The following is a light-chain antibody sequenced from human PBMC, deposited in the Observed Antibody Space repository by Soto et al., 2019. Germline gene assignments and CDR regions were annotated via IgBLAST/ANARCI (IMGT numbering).Light chain of an antibody. J-gene: IGKJ2*01. CDR2: AAS. CDR3: QQSYSAPFT. CDR1: ESISSY. V-gene: IGKV1-39*01. Sequence: DIQMTQSPSTLSGFVGDRVVITCRASESISSYLNWYQQKPGKAPKLLIYAASILQSGVPSRFSGRGSGTDFSLTITSLQPEDSATYYCQQSYSAPFTFGQGTKLEIK.